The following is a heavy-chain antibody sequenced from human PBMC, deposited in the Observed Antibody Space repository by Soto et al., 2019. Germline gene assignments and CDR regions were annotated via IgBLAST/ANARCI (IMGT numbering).Heavy chain of an antibody. J-gene: IGHJ3*02. CDR2: IIPIFGTA. CDR1: GGTFSSYA. V-gene: IGHV1-69*13. Sequence: ASVKVSCKASGGTFSSYAISWVRQAPGQGLEWMGGIIPIFGTANYAQKFQGRVTITADESTSTAYMELSSLRSEDTAVYYCARIYGSKHGAFDIWGQGTMVTVSS. CDR3: ARIYGSKHGAFDI. D-gene: IGHD3-10*01.